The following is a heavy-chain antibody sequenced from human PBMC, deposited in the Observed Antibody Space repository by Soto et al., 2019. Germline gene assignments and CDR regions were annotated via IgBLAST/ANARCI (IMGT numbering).Heavy chain of an antibody. CDR3: AKDEVTARITMIVVVIPDAFDI. V-gene: IGHV3-74*01. CDR1: GFTFGSYW. D-gene: IGHD3-22*01. CDR2: INSDGSST. Sequence: GGSLRLSCAASGFTFGSYWMHWFRQAPGKGLVWVSRINSDGSSTYYADSVKGRFTISRDNSKNTLYLQMNSLRAEDTAVYYCAKDEVTARITMIVVVIPDAFDIWGQGTMVTVS. J-gene: IGHJ3*02.